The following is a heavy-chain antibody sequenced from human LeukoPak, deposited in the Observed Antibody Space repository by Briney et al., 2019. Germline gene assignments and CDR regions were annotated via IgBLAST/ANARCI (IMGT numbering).Heavy chain of an antibody. CDR3: ARALRSTGWFDP. D-gene: IGHD5/OR15-5a*01. V-gene: IGHV6-1*01. CDR1: GDSVSDNNVA. Sequence: SQTLSLTCAISGDSVSDNNVAWNWIRQSPSRGLEWLGKTYYRSRWYNDYAESVKGRIIINPDISRNQFSLQLNSVTPEDTAVYYCARALRSTGWFDPWGQGTLVTVSS. J-gene: IGHJ5*02. CDR2: TYYRSRWYN.